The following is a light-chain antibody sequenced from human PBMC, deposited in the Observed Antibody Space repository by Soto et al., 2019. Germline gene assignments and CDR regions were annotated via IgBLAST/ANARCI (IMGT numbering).Light chain of an antibody. CDR2: DVS. Sequence: QSALTQPASVSGSPGQSITISCTGTSSDVGGYNYVSWYQQHPGKAPKLMIYDVSNRPSGVSNRFSGSKSGNTASLTISGLQAEDDAYYCCCSYTSSSSLFGTGTQLTVL. J-gene: IGLJ1*01. CDR3: CSYTSSSSL. V-gene: IGLV2-14*01. CDR1: SSDVGGYNY.